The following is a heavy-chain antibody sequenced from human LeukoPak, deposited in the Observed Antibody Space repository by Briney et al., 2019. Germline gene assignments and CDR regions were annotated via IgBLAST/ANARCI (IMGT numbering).Heavy chain of an antibody. D-gene: IGHD3-10*01. CDR3: ARGLRHLDYYGSGSPFPNYYMDV. J-gene: IGHJ6*03. V-gene: IGHV4-61*10. Sequence: PSETLSLTCIVSGGSVSDGSISSYYWTWIRQPAGKGLEWIGYIYYSGSTNYNPSLKSRVTISVDTSKNQFSLKLSSVTAADTAVYYCARGLRHLDYYGSGSPFPNYYMDVWGKGTTVTVSS. CDR1: GGSVSDGSISSYY. CDR2: IYYSGST.